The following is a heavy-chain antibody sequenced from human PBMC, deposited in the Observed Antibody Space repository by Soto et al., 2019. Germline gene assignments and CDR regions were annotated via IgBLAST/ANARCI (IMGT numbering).Heavy chain of an antibody. Sequence: EVQLVESGGGLVQPGGSLRLSCAASGFTFSSNWMHWVRQGPGKGLVWVSRIDNDGSSRDYADSVKGRITISRDNAKNTLYLGMGSLRAEDTAVYYCATGSGWYSPDYWGQGTLVTVSS. J-gene: IGHJ4*02. CDR3: ATGSGWYSPDY. V-gene: IGHV3-74*01. CDR1: GFTFSSNW. CDR2: IDNDGSSR. D-gene: IGHD6-19*01.